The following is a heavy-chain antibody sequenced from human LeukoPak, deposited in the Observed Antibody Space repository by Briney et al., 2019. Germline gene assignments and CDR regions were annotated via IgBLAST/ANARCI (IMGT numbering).Heavy chain of an antibody. CDR3: ATGSNRYDSSDFDY. CDR2: IYSKTGGGTT. Sequence: GGSLRLSCAASGFTFSNAWMNWVRQAPGKGLEWVGRIYSKTGGGTTEYAAPVKGRLSISRDDSKNTLDLQMHSLKTDDTALYYCATGSNRYDSSDFDYGGQGTLVTVSS. J-gene: IGHJ4*02. D-gene: IGHD3-22*01. CDR1: GFTFSNAW. V-gene: IGHV3-15*01.